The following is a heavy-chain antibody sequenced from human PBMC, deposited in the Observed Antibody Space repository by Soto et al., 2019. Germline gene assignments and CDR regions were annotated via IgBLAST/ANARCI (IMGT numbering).Heavy chain of an antibody. CDR2: IYYSGYT. V-gene: IGHV4-31*03. D-gene: IGHD2-15*01. CDR1: GGSISSGGYY. Sequence: SETLSLTCTVSGGSISSGGYYWSWIRQHPGKGLEWIGFIYYSGYTYYNPSLKSRVSISVDTSKNQFSLKLSSVTAADTAVYYCARVLGYCTGGNCYPDYWGQGTLVTVSS. CDR3: ARVLGYCTGGNCYPDY. J-gene: IGHJ4*02.